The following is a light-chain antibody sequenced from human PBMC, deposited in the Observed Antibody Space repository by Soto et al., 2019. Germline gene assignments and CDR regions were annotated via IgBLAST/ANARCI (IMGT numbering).Light chain of an antibody. CDR2: AAS. J-gene: IGKJ4*01. V-gene: IGKV1-9*01. Sequence: DIQLTQSPSFLSASVGDRVTITCRSSQGISSYLAWYQQKPGKAPKLLIYAASTLQSGVPSRFSVSGSGTEFTLTISSLKPEDFATYYCQQLTSYPLPFGGGTKVEIK. CDR3: QQLTSYPLP. CDR1: QGISSY.